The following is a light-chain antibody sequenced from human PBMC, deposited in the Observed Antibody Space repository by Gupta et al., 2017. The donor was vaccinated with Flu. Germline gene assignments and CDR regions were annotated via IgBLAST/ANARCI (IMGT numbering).Light chain of an antibody. J-gene: IGLJ3*02. Sequence: QSALTQPASVSGSPGQSLTITCTGTSSDVGGYNYVSCYHQHPAKAPNLMIYDVSNRRSGVSNRFSGSTSGNTAATTTHXLXDEDEAXYDYCDYTTSTNSGGVFGGGTKLTVL. CDR2: DVS. CDR3: CDYTTSTNSGGV. V-gene: IGLV2-14*01. CDR1: SSDVGGYNY.